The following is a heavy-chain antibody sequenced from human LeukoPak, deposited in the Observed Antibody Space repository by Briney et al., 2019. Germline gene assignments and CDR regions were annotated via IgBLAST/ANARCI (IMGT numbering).Heavy chain of an antibody. Sequence: GASVKVSCKASGYTLIDYFIHWVPQTPGQGLEWMGRINPKSGDTEYVQKFQGRVTMTRDTSISTLYMELTRLTSDDAAVYFCARDLTSTPYWELDYWGQGTLVTVSS. CDR1: GYTLIDYF. D-gene: IGHD1-26*01. CDR2: INPKSGDT. J-gene: IGHJ4*02. V-gene: IGHV1-2*02. CDR3: ARDLTSTPYWELDY.